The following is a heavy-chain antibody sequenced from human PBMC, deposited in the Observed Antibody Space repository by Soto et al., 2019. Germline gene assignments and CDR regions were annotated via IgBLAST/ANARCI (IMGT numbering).Heavy chain of an antibody. J-gene: IGHJ4*02. CDR1: GFTFSSSA. Sequence: PGGSLRLSCAASGFTFSSSAMSWVRQAPGKGLDWVSSISDSGVSTYYADSVKGRFTISRDNSKSTLYLLMNSLRAEDTAVYYCAKETYSGSPHFDYWGQGTLVTVSS. V-gene: IGHV3-23*01. D-gene: IGHD1-26*01. CDR2: ISDSGVST. CDR3: AKETYSGSPHFDY.